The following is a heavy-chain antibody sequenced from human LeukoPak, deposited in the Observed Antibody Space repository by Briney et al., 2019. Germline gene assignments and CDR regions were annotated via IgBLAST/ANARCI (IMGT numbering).Heavy chain of an antibody. CDR1: GGSISSTNW. Sequence: PSETLSLTCGVSGGSISSTNWWTWVRQPPGEGLEWIGEVHLSGRTNYNPSLESRVTMSVNMSENHISLKLTSVTAADTAVYYCARRGAGDYEDPMGKYYYYYYGMDVWGQGTTVTVSS. CDR2: VHLSGRT. D-gene: IGHD4-17*01. CDR3: ARRGAGDYEDPMGKYYYYYYGMDV. V-gene: IGHV4-4*02. J-gene: IGHJ6*02.